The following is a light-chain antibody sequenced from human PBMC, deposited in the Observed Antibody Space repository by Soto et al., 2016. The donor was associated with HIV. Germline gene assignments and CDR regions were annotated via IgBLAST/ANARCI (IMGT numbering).Light chain of an antibody. Sequence: SYELTQPPSVSVSPGQTARITCSGDILPKQYVYWYQKKPGQAPVLVIYKDSERPSGISERFSGSSSGTTVTLTISGVQAEDEADYYCHSADRSRTSSVFGGGTKLTVL. V-gene: IGLV3-25*03. CDR2: KDS. J-gene: IGLJ3*02. CDR3: HSADRSRTSSV. CDR1: ILPKQY.